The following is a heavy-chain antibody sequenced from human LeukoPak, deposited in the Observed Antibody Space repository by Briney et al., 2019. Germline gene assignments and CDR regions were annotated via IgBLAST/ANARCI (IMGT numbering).Heavy chain of an antibody. CDR2: IYYSGST. D-gene: IGHD6-19*01. J-gene: IGHJ4*02. V-gene: IGHV4-39*01. CDR1: GGSISSSSYS. CDR3: AGLGYSSGWYQQYYFDY. Sequence: KASETLSLTCTVSGGSISSSSYSWGWIRQPPGKGLEWIGSIYYSGSTYYNPSLKSRVTISVDTSKNQFSLKLSSATAADTAVYYCAGLGYSSGWYQQYYFDYWGRGTLVTVSS.